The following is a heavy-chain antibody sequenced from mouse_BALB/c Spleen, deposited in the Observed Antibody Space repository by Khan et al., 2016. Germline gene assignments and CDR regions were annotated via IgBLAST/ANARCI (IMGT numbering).Heavy chain of an antibody. Sequence: QVQLQQSGAELMKPGASVKISCKATGYTFSSYWIEWVKQRPGHGLEWIGEILPGSDSTNYDEQFKGKATFTADTSSNTAYMQLSSLTSEDSAVYYCARSRLYFDYWGQGTTLTVSS. CDR1: GYTFSSYW. J-gene: IGHJ2*01. CDR2: ILPGSDST. CDR3: ARSRLYFDY. V-gene: IGHV1-9*01. D-gene: IGHD3-2*02.